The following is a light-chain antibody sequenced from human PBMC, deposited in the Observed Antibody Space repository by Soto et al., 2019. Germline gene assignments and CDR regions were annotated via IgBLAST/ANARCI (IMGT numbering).Light chain of an antibody. J-gene: IGKJ1*01. CDR3: QHYNSYSEA. CDR2: GAS. Sequence: EIVMTQSPATLSVSPGQRATLSCRASQSVSSNLAWYQQKPGQAPRLLIYGASTRATGIPARFSGSGSGTEFTLTISSLQSEDCATYYCQHYNSYSEAFGQGTKVELK. V-gene: IGKV3-15*01. CDR1: QSVSSN.